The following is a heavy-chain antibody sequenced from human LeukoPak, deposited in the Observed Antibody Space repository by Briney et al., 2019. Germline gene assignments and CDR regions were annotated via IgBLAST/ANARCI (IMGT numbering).Heavy chain of an antibody. CDR1: GFTFSSYA. D-gene: IGHD5-18*01. Sequence: GRSLRLSCAASGFTFSSYAMHWVRQAPGKGLEWVAAISYDGSNKYYADSVKGRFTISRDNSKNTLYLQMNSLRAEDTAVYYCAKSRGYSYGPKDYWGQGTLVTVSS. CDR3: AKSRGYSYGPKDY. J-gene: IGHJ4*02. CDR2: ISYDGSNK. V-gene: IGHV3-30-3*01.